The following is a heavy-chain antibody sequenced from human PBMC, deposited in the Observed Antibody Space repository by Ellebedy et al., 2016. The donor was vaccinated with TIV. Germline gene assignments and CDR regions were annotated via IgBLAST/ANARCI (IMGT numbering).Heavy chain of an antibody. CDR2: ISGSGGST. D-gene: IGHD3-22*01. CDR1: GFTFNNYA. J-gene: IGHJ3*02. CDR3: AIPLDSRGAFDI. V-gene: IGHV3-23*01. Sequence: GESLKISCAASGFTFNNYAMSWVRQAPGKGLEWVSAISGSGGSTWYADSVKGRFTISRDNSKNTLYLHMNSLRAEDTAVYYCAIPLDSRGAFDIWGQGTMVTVSS.